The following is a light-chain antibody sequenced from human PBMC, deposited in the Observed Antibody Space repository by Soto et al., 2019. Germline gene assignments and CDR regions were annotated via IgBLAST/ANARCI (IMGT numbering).Light chain of an antibody. CDR3: SSYAGSSVPVA. V-gene: IGLV2-8*01. CDR1: SSDVGGYNF. CDR2: DVT. Sequence: QSALTQPPSASGSPGQSVTISCTGSSSDVGGYNFVSWYQQHPGKAPKLMIYDVTKRPSGVPDRFSGSKSGNTASLTVSGLQPDDEADSYCSSYAGSSVPVAFGGGTKLTVL. J-gene: IGLJ2*01.